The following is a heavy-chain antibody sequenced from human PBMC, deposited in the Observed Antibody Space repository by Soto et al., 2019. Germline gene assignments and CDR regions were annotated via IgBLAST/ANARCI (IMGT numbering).Heavy chain of an antibody. CDR1: GFTFSSYG. V-gene: IGHV3-30*18. Sequence: QVQLVESGGGVVQPGRSLRLSCAASGFTFSSYGMHWVRQAPGKGLEWVAVISYDGSNKYYADSVKGRFTISRDNSKNTLYLQMNSLRAEDTAVYYCAKDYGEGATGDYWGQGALVTDSS. CDR3: AKDYGEGATGDY. CDR2: ISYDGSNK. D-gene: IGHD1-26*01. J-gene: IGHJ4*02.